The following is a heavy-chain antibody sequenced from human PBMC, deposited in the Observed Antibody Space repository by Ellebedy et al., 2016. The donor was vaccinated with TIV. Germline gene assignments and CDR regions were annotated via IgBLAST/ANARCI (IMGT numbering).Heavy chain of an antibody. CDR3: AKDQRGYSSFDY. CDR2: ISGSGDRT. Sequence: GESLKISCAASGFTFANYVMTWVRQVPGTGLEWVSGISGSGDRTQYADSVKGRFTISRDNSKNTLYLQMNSLRAEDTAVYYCAKDQRGYSSFDYWGQGTLVTVSS. V-gene: IGHV3-23*01. CDR1: GFTFANYV. J-gene: IGHJ4*02. D-gene: IGHD5-18*01.